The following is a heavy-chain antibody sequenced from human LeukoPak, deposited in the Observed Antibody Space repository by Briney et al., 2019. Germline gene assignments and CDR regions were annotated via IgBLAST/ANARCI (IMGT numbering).Heavy chain of an antibody. CDR2: INPNSGGT. CDR1: GYTFIDYY. J-gene: IGHJ4*02. D-gene: IGHD5-18*01. V-gene: IGHV1-2*02. Sequence: ASVKVSCKASGYTFIDYYMHWVRQAPGQGLEWMGWINPNSGGTNYAQRFQGRVTMTRDTSISTVYMELSRLRSDDTAVYYCARSALYSYGDLGFWGQGTLVTVSS. CDR3: ARSALYSYGDLGF.